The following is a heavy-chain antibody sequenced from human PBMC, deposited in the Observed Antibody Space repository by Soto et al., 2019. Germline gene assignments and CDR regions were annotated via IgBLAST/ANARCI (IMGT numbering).Heavy chain of an antibody. V-gene: IGHV1-69*13. CDR3: ARPGGYDSSGYFPFDY. Sequence: SVKVTCKASGGTFSSYAISWVRLAPGQGLEWMGGIIPIFGTANYAQKFQGRVTITADESTSTAYMELSSMRSEDTAVYYCARPGGYDSSGYFPFDYWGQGTLVTVSS. CDR1: GGTFSSYA. D-gene: IGHD3-22*01. J-gene: IGHJ4*02. CDR2: IIPIFGTA.